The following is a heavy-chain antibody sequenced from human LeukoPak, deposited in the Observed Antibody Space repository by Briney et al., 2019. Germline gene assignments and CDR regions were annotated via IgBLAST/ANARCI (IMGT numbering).Heavy chain of an antibody. CDR2: INPNSGGT. CDR1: GYTFTGYS. J-gene: IGHJ3*02. Sequence: ASVKVSCKASGYTFTGYSMHWVLQAPGQGLEWMGWINPNSGGTNYAQKFQGRVTMTRDTSISTAYMELSRLRSDDTAVYYCARAMAGGVVVVPAAMIPFDIWGQGTMVTVSS. CDR3: ARAMAGGVVVVPAAMIPFDI. V-gene: IGHV1-2*02. D-gene: IGHD2-2*01.